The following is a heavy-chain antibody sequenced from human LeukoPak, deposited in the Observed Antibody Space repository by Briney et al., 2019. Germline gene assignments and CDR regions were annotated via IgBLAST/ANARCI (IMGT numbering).Heavy chain of an antibody. J-gene: IGHJ3*02. CDR2: IYYSGST. CDR1: GGSISSGLYH. CDR3: ATGAYCGGDCFDAFDI. D-gene: IGHD2-21*01. V-gene: IGHV4-61*05. Sequence: SETLSLTCIVSGGSISSGLYHWAWLRQPPGKGLEWIGYIYYSGSTDYNPSLKSRVTMSVDSSKNQFSLKLSSVTAADTAAYYCATGAYCGGDCFDAFDIWGQGTMVTISS.